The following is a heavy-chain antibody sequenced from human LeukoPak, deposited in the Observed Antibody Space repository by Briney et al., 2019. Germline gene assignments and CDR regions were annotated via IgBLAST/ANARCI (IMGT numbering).Heavy chain of an antibody. V-gene: IGHV3-30-3*01. J-gene: IGHJ5*01. Sequence: GETLRLSCAAYRFTFNSYAMHWVRQAPGKGLEWVAVISYDGSNKYYADSVKGRFTIYRDNSKNTLYLEMNSLRVEDTAVYYCARGDGLGELSSTLDSWGQGTRITVSS. CDR2: ISYDGSNK. D-gene: IGHD3-16*02. CDR3: ARGDGLGELSSTLDS. CDR1: RFTFNSYA.